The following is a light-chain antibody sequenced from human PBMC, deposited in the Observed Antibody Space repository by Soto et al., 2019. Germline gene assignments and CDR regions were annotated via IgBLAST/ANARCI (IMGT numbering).Light chain of an antibody. V-gene: IGKV1-39*01. CDR2: AAS. Sequence: DIQMTQSPSSLSASVGDRVTITCRASQSISSYLNWYQQKPGKAPKLLIYAASSLHSGVPSRFSGSGSGTEFALPISSLQPGDFATYYCQQSYSTPAITFGEGTRLEI. CDR1: QSISSY. CDR3: QQSYSTPAIT. J-gene: IGKJ5*01.